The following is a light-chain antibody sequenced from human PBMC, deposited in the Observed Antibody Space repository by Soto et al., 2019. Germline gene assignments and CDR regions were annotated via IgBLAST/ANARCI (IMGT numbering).Light chain of an antibody. CDR3: QQYGTSPVT. J-gene: IGKJ4*01. Sequence: EILLTQSPGTLSLSPGETATLSCRASQNVRYNYLAWYQQRPGQPPRLLIHAAASRTSGIPYRFSGSVSGKDFILTIRRLEPEDFAVYFCQQYGTSPVTFGGGTKVEI. V-gene: IGKV3-20*01. CDR1: QNVRYNY. CDR2: AAA.